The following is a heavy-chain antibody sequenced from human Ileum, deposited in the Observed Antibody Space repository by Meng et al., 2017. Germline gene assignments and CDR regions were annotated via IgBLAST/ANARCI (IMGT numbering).Heavy chain of an antibody. CDR2: IYLAGSP. J-gene: IGHJ4*02. Sequence: QESGPGTVGPSGTLSLTCPVSGGSIRSSFYWSWVRQSPGKGLEWIGQIYLAGSPNYNPSLESRVTNSVDKSKNQFSLRLTSVTAADTAIFYCVRHGGKYFDSWGQGTLVTVSS. CDR3: VRHGGKYFDS. D-gene: IGHD2-15*01. CDR1: GGSIRSSFY. V-gene: IGHV4-4*02.